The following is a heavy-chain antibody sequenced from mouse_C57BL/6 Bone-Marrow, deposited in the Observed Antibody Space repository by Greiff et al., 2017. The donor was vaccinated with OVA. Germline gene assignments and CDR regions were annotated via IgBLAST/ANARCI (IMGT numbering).Heavy chain of an antibody. Sequence: QVHVKQPGTELVKPGASVKLSCKASGYTFTSYWMHWVKQRPGQGLEWIGNINPSNGGTNYNEKFKSKATLTVDKSSSTAYMQLSSLTSEDSAVYYCARDIYYYGSSFAYWGQGTLVTVSA. CDR2: INPSNGGT. V-gene: IGHV1-53*01. D-gene: IGHD1-1*01. J-gene: IGHJ3*01. CDR1: GYTFTSYW. CDR3: ARDIYYYGSSFAY.